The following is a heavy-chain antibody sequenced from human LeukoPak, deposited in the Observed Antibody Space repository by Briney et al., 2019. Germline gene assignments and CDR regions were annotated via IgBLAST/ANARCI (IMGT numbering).Heavy chain of an antibody. CDR1: GFTFSDYY. Sequence: PGGSLRLSCAASGFTFSDYYMSWIRQAPGKGLEWVSYISSSGSTIYYADSVKGRFTISRDNAKNSLYLQMNSLRAEDTAVYYCARADTAMFGYYYYMDVWGKGTTVTVSS. D-gene: IGHD5-18*01. J-gene: IGHJ6*03. CDR3: ARADTAMFGYYYYMDV. V-gene: IGHV3-11*04. CDR2: ISSSGSTI.